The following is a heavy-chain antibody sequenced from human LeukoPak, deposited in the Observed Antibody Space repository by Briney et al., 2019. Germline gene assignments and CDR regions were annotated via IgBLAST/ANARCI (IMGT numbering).Heavy chain of an antibody. CDR2: IYHSGST. D-gene: IGHD2-15*01. Sequence: SETLSLTCAVSGGTISSSNWWSWVRQPPGKGLEWIGEIYHSGSTNYNPSLKSRVTISVDTSKNQFSLKLSSVTAADTAVYYCARQVRDGYCSGGSCDYWGQGTLVTVSS. J-gene: IGHJ4*02. CDR3: ARQVRDGYCSGGSCDY. CDR1: GGTISSSNW. V-gene: IGHV4-4*02.